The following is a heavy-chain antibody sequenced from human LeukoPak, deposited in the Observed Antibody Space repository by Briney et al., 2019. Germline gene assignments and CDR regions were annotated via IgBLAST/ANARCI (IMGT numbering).Heavy chain of an antibody. J-gene: IGHJ4*02. V-gene: IGHV4-39*01. CDR2: VFYSGTT. D-gene: IGHD3-9*01. CDR1: GDYITTTNYY. Sequence: SETLSLTCNVSGDYITTTNYYWAWIRPPPGKGLEWMASVFYSGTTYYNPSLKSRVVISMDTSRKQISLRLSSVTATDTAIYYCARRSRLYKHETTGYHDSWGQGTLVTVSS. CDR3: ARRSRLYKHETTGYHDS.